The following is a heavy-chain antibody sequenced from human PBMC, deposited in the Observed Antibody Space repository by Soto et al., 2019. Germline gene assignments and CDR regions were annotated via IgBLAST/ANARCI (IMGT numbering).Heavy chain of an antibody. Sequence: GESLKISCKGSGYSFTSYWISWVRQMPGKGLEWMGRIDPSDSYTNYSPSLQGHVTISADKSISTAYLQWSSLKASDTAMYYCARHNLYYDFWSGYEDYWGQGTLVTVSS. CDR1: GYSFTSYW. D-gene: IGHD3-3*01. CDR3: ARHNLYYDFWSGYEDY. V-gene: IGHV5-10-1*01. CDR2: IDPSDSYT. J-gene: IGHJ4*02.